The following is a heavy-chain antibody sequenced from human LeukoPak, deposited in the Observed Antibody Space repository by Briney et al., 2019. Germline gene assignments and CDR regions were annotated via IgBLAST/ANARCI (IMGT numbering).Heavy chain of an antibody. Sequence: QPGGSLRLSCAASGFTFSSYWMSWVRQAPGKGLEWVANIKQDGSEKYYVDSVKGRFTISRDNAKNTLYLQMNSLRAEDTAVYYCTRDATYYLRYGYFDYWGQGTLVTVSS. D-gene: IGHD2/OR15-2a*01. CDR3: TRDATYYLRYGYFDY. J-gene: IGHJ4*02. CDR1: GFTFSSYW. V-gene: IGHV3-7*01. CDR2: IKQDGSEK.